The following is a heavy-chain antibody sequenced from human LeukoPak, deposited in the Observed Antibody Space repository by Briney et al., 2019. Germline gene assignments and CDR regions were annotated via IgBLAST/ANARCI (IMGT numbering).Heavy chain of an antibody. J-gene: IGHJ4*02. CDR1: GYTFTDYY. Sequence: GASVKVSCKVSGYTFTDYYMHWVQQAPGKGLEWMGLVDAEDGETIYAEKFQGRVTITADTSTDTAYMELSSLRSEDTAVYYCAAYQHTPWSGGSCCQDPIDYWGQGTLVTVSS. CDR3: AAYQHTPWSGGSCCQDPIDY. D-gene: IGHD2-15*01. V-gene: IGHV1-69-2*01. CDR2: VDAEDGET.